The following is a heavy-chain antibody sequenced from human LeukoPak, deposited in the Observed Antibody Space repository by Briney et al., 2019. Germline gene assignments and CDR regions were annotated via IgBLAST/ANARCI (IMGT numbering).Heavy chain of an antibody. Sequence: ASVKVSCKASGGTFSSYAISWVRQAPGQGLEWMGGIIPIFGTANYAQKFQGRVTITADESTSTAYMELSSLRSEDTAVYYCARFSSSTSPLGYWGQGTLVTVSS. CDR2: IIPIFGTA. V-gene: IGHV1-69*13. CDR3: ARFSSSTSPLGY. J-gene: IGHJ4*02. CDR1: GGTFSSYA. D-gene: IGHD2-2*01.